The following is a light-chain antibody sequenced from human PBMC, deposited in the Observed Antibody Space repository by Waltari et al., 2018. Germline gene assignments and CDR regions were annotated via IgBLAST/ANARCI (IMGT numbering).Light chain of an antibody. CDR3: HQYDNWPFT. CDR1: QSVSGN. Sequence: EIVLLQSPATLSVSPGGRATLSCSASQSVSGNLAWYHQKPCPPPGLLVYGVSTRAIGVLARVSGNGSGTDFTLIISSLQSEDFADYYCHQYDNWPFTFGRGTKLEI. V-gene: IGKV3-15*01. CDR2: GVS. J-gene: IGKJ2*01.